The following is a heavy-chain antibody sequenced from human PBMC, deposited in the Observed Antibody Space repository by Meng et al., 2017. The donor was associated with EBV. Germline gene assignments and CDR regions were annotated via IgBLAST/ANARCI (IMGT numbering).Heavy chain of an antibody. CDR2: IYWDDDK. CDR3: AHSRVGATEFDY. J-gene: IGHJ4*02. D-gene: IGHD1-26*01. V-gene: IGHV2-5*02. CDR1: GFSLSTSGVG. Sequence: QITLKESGPTRVKPTQTPTLTCTFSGFSLSTSGVGVGWIRQPPGKALEWLALIYWDDDKRYSPSLKSRLTITKDTSKNQVVLTMTNMDPVDTATYYCAHSRVGATEFDYWGQGTLVTVSS.